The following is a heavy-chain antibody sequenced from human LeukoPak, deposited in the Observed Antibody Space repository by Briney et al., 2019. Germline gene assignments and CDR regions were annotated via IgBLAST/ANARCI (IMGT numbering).Heavy chain of an antibody. CDR1: GGSIISNY. J-gene: IGHJ6*03. V-gene: IGHV4-4*07. CDR3: ARLKFYDSTGYSPGYYMDV. Sequence: NPSETLSLTCTVSGGSIISNYWSWIRQSAGTRLEWIGRIYGSGITDYNPSLKSRVTMSLDTSRKQFSLRLTSVTAADTAVYYCARLKFYDSTGYSPGYYMDVWGKGTTVSVFS. D-gene: IGHD3-22*01. CDR2: IYGSGIT.